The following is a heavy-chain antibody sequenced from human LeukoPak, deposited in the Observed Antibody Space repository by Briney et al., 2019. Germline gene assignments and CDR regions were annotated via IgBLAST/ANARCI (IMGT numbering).Heavy chain of an antibody. D-gene: IGHD3-22*01. V-gene: IGHV4-38-2*02. Sequence: PSETLSLTCTVSGYSISSGYYWGWIRQPPGKGLEWVGSIYHSGSTYYNPSLKSRVTISVDTSKNQFSLKLSSVTAADTAVYYCARVFAPYSSGYYYYFDYWGQGTLVTVSS. J-gene: IGHJ4*02. CDR2: IYHSGST. CDR1: GYSISSGYY. CDR3: ARVFAPYSSGYYYYFDY.